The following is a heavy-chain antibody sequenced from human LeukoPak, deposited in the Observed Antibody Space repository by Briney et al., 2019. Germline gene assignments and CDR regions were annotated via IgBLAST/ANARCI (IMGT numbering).Heavy chain of an antibody. V-gene: IGHV3-48*01. J-gene: IGHJ4*02. CDR3: ARAFLGELSLPLDF. CDR2: IRSSSSTK. CDR1: GFTFNNYA. D-gene: IGHD3-16*02. Sequence: GGSLRLSCVVSGFTFNNYAMSWVCQAPGKGLEWLSYIRSSSSTKYYADSVKGRFTISRDNSMNTVYLQMNSLRPEDTAVYYCARAFLGELSLPLDFWGQGILVTVSS.